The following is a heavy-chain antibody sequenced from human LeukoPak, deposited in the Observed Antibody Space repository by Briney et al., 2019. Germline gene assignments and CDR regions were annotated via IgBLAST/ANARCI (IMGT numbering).Heavy chain of an antibody. CDR3: ARGTSHWNY. CDR2: INHSGST. J-gene: IGHJ4*02. Sequence: KPSETLSLTCAVYGGSFSGYYWSWIRQPPGKGLEWIGEINHSGSTNYNPSLKSRVTISVDTSKNQFSLKLSSVTAADTAVYYCARGTSHWNYWGQGTLVTVSS. D-gene: IGHD1-1*01. CDR1: GGSFSGYY. V-gene: IGHV4-34*01.